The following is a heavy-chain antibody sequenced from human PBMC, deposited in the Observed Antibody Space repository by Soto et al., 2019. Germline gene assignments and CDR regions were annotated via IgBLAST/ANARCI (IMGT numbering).Heavy chain of an antibody. J-gene: IGHJ3*02. V-gene: IGHV3-15*07. CDR1: GFTFSNAW. D-gene: IGHD3-16*01. CDR3: TTDRLVRGAMLDAFDI. CDR2: IKTKTDGATT. Sequence: DVQLVESGGGLVRPGGSLRLSCAASGFTFSNAWMYWVRQAPGKGLEWVGRIKTKTDGATTDYAARVQGRFTISRDDSRNTLFLHMNTLRTEDTGVYYCTTDRLVRGAMLDAFDIWGQGTLVTVSS.